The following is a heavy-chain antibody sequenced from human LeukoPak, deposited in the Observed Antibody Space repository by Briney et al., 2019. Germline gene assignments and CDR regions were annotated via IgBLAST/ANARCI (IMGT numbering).Heavy chain of an antibody. J-gene: IGHJ4*02. CDR1: GFTFSSYS. Sequence: PGGSLRLSCAASGFTFSSYSMNWVRQAPGKGLEWVSSISSSSSYIYYADSVKGRFTISRDNAKNSLYLQMNSLRAEDTAVYYWARNTYYYGSSGYGGVGADYWGQGTLVTVSS. CDR3: ARNTYYYGSSGYGGVGADY. V-gene: IGHV3-21*01. CDR2: ISSSSSYI. D-gene: IGHD3-22*01.